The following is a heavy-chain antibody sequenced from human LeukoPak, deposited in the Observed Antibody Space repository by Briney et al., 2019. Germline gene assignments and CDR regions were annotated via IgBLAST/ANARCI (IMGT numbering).Heavy chain of an antibody. CDR2: INPNSGGT. J-gene: IGHJ4*02. V-gene: IGHV1-2*02. CDR3: AREMVGATSSCLDY. Sequence: ASVKVSCEASGYTFTGYYMHWVRQAPGQGLEWMGWINPNSGGTNYAQKFQGRVTMTRDTSISTAYMELSRLRSDDTAVYYCAREMVGATSSCLDYWGQGTLVTVSS. CDR1: GYTFTGYY. D-gene: IGHD1-26*01.